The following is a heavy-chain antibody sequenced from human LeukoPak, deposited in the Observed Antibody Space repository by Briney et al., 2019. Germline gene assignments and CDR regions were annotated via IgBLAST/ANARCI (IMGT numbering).Heavy chain of an antibody. D-gene: IGHD3-10*01. CDR3: AKDSLWFGESDNWFDP. Sequence: GGSLRLSCAASGFTFSSYGMHWVRQAPGKGLEWVAVISYDGSNKYYADSVKGRFTISRDNSKNTLYLQMNSLRAEDTAVYHCAKDSLWFGESDNWFDPWGQGTLVTVSS. J-gene: IGHJ5*02. V-gene: IGHV3-30*18. CDR2: ISYDGSNK. CDR1: GFTFSSYG.